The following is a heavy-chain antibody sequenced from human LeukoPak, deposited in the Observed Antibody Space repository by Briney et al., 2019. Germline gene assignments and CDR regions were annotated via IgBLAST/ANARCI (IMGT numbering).Heavy chain of an antibody. J-gene: IGHJ6*04. CDR1: GYTFTSYG. V-gene: IGHV1-18*04. CDR3: ARPMVRSLYYYGMDV. CDR2: ISAYNGNT. Sequence: ASVKVSCKASGYTFTSYGISWVRQAPGQGPEWMGWISAYNGNTNYAQKLQGRVTMTTDTSTSTAYMELRSLRSDDTAVYYCARPMVRSLYYYGMDVWGKGTTVTVSS. D-gene: IGHD3-10*01.